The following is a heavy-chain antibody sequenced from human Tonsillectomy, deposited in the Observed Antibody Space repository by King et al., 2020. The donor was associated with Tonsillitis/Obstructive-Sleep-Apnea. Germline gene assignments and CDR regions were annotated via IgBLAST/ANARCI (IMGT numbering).Heavy chain of an antibody. V-gene: IGHV5-51*03. CDR2: IYPGDSDT. CDR1: GYSFTIYW. D-gene: IGHD1-1*01. Sequence: QLVQSGAEVKKPGESLKISCKASGYSFTIYWIAWVRQVPGKGLEWMGIIYPGDSDTTYSPSFQGQVTISADKSTSTTYLQASSLQASDTAMYYCARRKSDTHWSFDYWGQGTLVTVSS. J-gene: IGHJ4*02. CDR3: ARRKSDTHWSFDY.